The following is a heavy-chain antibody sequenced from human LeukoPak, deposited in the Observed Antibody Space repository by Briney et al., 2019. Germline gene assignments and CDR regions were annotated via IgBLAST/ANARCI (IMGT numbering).Heavy chain of an antibody. V-gene: IGHV3-23*01. CDR3: AKDLFSEYYYDSSGYPVPFDY. J-gene: IGHJ4*02. D-gene: IGHD3-22*01. CDR1: GFTFSSYP. Sequence: GGSLRLSCEASGFTFSSYPMGWVRQATGQALERLSAISGCGDSTYYADSVKGRFTISRGNSKNTLYLQMNSLRAEDTAVYYCAKDLFSEYYYDSSGYPVPFDYWGQGTLVTVSS. CDR2: ISGCGDST.